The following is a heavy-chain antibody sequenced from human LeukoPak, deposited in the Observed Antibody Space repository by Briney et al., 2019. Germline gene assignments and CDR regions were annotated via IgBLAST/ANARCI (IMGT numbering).Heavy chain of an antibody. Sequence: SETLSLTCTVSGGSISSYYWSWIRQPPGKGLEWIGYIYYSGSTNYNPSLKGRVTISVDTSKNQFSLKLSSVTAADTAVYYCARGGGPGLTVYYYYYMDVWGKGTTVTVSS. CDR1: GGSISSYY. V-gene: IGHV4-59*01. J-gene: IGHJ6*03. CDR3: ARGGGPGLTVYYYYYMDV. D-gene: IGHD3-10*01. CDR2: IYYSGST.